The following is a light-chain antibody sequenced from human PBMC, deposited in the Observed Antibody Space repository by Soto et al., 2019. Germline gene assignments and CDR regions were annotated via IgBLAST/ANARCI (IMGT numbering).Light chain of an antibody. CDR3: QQYGSSPWT. V-gene: IGKV3-11*01. J-gene: IGKJ1*01. CDR2: DGS. Sequence: EIVLTQSPATLSFSPGERATLSCRASQSVSSYFAWYQQKPGQAPRLLIYDGSNRATGIPARFSGSGSGTDFTLTISRLEPEDFAVYYCQQYGSSPWTFGQGTKVDIK. CDR1: QSVSSY.